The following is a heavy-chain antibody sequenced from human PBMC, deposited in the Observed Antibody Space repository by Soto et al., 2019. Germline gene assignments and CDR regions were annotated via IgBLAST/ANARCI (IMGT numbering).Heavy chain of an antibody. Sequence: GGSLRLSCAASGFTFSSYDMHWVRQAPGKGLEWVAVISYDGSNKFYADSVKGRFTISRDNSKNTLYLQMNSLRAEDTAVYYCAKDQLLWFGRGYFDYWGQGTLVTAPQ. D-gene: IGHD3-10*01. CDR3: AKDQLLWFGRGYFDY. J-gene: IGHJ4*02. CDR2: ISYDGSNK. V-gene: IGHV3-30*18. CDR1: GFTFSSYD.